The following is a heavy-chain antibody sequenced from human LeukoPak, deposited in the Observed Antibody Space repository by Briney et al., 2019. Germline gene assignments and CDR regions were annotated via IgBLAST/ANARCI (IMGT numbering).Heavy chain of an antibody. CDR2: ISYDGSNK. D-gene: IGHD2-21*02. CDR1: GFTFSSYG. V-gene: IGHV3-30*18. CDR3: AKGASVVVTAPSDY. Sequence: GGSLRLSCAASGFTFSSYGMHWVRQAPGKGLEWVAVISYDGSNKYYADSVKGRFTISRANSKNTLYLQMNSLRAEDTAVYYCAKGASVVVTAPSDYWGQGTQVTVSS. J-gene: IGHJ4*02.